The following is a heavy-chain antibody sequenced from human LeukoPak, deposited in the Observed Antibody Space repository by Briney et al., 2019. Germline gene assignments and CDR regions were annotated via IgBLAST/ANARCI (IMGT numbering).Heavy chain of an antibody. CDR3: AALDHGHDY. Sequence: GGSLRLSCVASGVTFSSYWMHWVRQAPGKGLVWVSRINSDGSSTKCADSVKGRFTISRDNAKNTLYLQMNSLRAEDTAVYYCAALDHGHDYWGQGTLVTVSS. J-gene: IGHJ4*02. V-gene: IGHV3-74*03. CDR2: INSDGSST. CDR1: GVTFSSYW.